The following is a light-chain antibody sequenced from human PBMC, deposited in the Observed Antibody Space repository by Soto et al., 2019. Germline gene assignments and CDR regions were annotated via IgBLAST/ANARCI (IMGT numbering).Light chain of an antibody. J-gene: IGLJ1*01. Sequence: QSVLTQPASVSGSPGQSITISCTGTSSDVGNYDYVSWYQQYPGKAPKLMIYAVSRRPSWVSNRFSGSKSGNTASLTISGLQAEDEADYYCTSYTPSSTYVFGTGTKLTVL. CDR3: TSYTPSSTYV. CDR2: AVS. V-gene: IGLV2-14*03. CDR1: SSDVGNYDY.